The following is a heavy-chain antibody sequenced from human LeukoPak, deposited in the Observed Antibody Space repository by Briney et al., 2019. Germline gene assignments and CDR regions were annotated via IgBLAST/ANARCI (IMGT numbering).Heavy chain of an antibody. CDR1: GGTFSSYA. J-gene: IGHJ4*02. CDR2: IIPIFGTA. V-gene: IGHV1-69*01. CDR3: ATDPFWSGYYAPYFDY. D-gene: IGHD3-3*01. Sequence: SVKVSCKASGGTFSSYAISWVRQAPGQGLEWMGGIIPIFGTANYAQKFQGRVTITADESTSTAYMELSSLRSEDTAVYYCATDPFWSGYYAPYFDYWGQGTLVTVSS.